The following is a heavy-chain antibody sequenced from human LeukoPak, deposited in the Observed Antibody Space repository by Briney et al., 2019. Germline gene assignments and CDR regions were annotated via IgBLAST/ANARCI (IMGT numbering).Heavy chain of an antibody. CDR1: GGPISSSSYY. CDR2: IYYSGST. Sequence: SETLSLTCTVSGGPISSSSYYWGWIRQPPGKGLEWIGSIYYSGSTYYNPSLKSRVTISVDTSKNQFSLKLSSVTAADTAVYFCARDGATGVLDHWGQGTLVTVSS. V-gene: IGHV4-39*07. CDR3: ARDGATGVLDH. D-gene: IGHD7-27*01. J-gene: IGHJ4*02.